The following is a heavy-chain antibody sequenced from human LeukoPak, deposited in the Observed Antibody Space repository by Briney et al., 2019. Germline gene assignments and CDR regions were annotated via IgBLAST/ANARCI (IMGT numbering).Heavy chain of an antibody. Sequence: SVKVSCKASGGTFSSYAISWVRQAPGQGLEWMGRIIPIFGTANYAQKFQGRVTITADKSTSTAYMELSSLRSEDTAVYYCARGMHSGGYSPPPFDYWGQGTLVTVSS. CDR2: IIPIFGTA. CDR3: ARGMHSGGYSPPPFDY. V-gene: IGHV1-69*06. CDR1: GGTFSSYA. D-gene: IGHD1-26*01. J-gene: IGHJ4*02.